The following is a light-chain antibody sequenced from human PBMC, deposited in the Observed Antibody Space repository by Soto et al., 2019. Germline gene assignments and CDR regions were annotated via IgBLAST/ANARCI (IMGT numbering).Light chain of an antibody. CDR3: LLSYTGTWV. CDR2: DTS. V-gene: IGLV7-46*01. Sequence: QTVVTQEPSLTVSPGGTVTLTCGSNTGAVTTDHYPYWFQQKPGQAPRTLIWDTSNKHSWTPARFSGSLPGGQAALTLSGAQPEDEAEYSCLLSYTGTWVFGGGTKVTVL. J-gene: IGLJ3*02. CDR1: TGAVTTDHY.